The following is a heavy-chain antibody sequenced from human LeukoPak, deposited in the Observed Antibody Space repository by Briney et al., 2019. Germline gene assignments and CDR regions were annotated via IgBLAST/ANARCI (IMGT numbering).Heavy chain of an antibody. CDR1: GGTFSSYA. CDR3: ARGPDGGDAFDI. CDR2: IIPIFGTA. V-gene: IGHV1-69*05. Sequence: GASVKVSCKASGGTFSSYAISWVRQAPGQGLEWMGGIIPIFGTANYAQKFQGRVTITTDESTSTAYMELSSLRSEDTAVYYCARGPDGGDAFDIWGQGTMVTVSS. D-gene: IGHD3-10*01. J-gene: IGHJ3*02.